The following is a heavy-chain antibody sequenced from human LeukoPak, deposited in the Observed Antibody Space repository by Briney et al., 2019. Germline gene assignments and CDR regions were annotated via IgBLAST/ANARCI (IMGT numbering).Heavy chain of an antibody. CDR3: AREEIAAAGQGAFDI. Sequence: PGGSLRLSCAASGFTFSSYGMHWVRQAPGKGLEGVAVIWYDGSNKYYADSVKGRFTISRDNSKNTLYLQMNSLRAEDTAVYYCAREEIAAAGQGAFDIWGQGTMVTVSS. V-gene: IGHV3-33*01. CDR1: GFTFSSYG. D-gene: IGHD6-13*01. CDR2: IWYDGSNK. J-gene: IGHJ3*02.